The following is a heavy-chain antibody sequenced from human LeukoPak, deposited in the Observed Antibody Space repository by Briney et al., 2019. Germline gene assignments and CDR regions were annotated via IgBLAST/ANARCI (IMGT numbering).Heavy chain of an antibody. CDR2: INPSSGDT. Sequence: ASVKVSCKASAYTFTDYYVHWVRQAPGQGLEWMGRINPSSGDTNYAQNFQGRVTMTRDTSISTAYMELSSLRSEDTAVYYCAREAGYSGSQGFDYWGQGTLVTVSS. CDR1: AYTFTDYY. V-gene: IGHV1-2*06. J-gene: IGHJ4*02. D-gene: IGHD1-26*01. CDR3: AREAGYSGSQGFDY.